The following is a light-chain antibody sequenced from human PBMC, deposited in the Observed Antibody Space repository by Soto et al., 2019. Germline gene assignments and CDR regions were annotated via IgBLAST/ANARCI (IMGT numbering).Light chain of an antibody. CDR2: DDS. J-gene: IGLJ1*01. CDR1: NIGSKS. Sequence: SYELTQPPSVSVAPGQTARITCGGNNIGSKSVHWYQQKPGQAPVLVVYDDSDRPSGITERFSGSKSGNTATLTISRVEAGDEADYYCQVWDSSSDHYVFGTGTKVTVL. CDR3: QVWDSSSDHYV. V-gene: IGLV3-21*02.